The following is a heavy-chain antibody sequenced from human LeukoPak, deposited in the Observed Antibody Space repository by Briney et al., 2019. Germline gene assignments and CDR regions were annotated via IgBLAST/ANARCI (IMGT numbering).Heavy chain of an antibody. CDR2: IWYDGSKK. CDR3: AREGCSGTSCYGVDAFDI. V-gene: IGHV3-33*01. D-gene: IGHD2-15*01. CDR1: GFTFNSYG. J-gene: IGHJ3*02. Sequence: GGSLRLSCAASGFTFNSYGMHWVRQAPGKGLEWAAVIWYDGSKKFYADSGKGRFTISRDKSKNTLYLQMNSLRVEDTAVYYCAREGCSGTSCYGVDAFDIWGQGTKVTVSS.